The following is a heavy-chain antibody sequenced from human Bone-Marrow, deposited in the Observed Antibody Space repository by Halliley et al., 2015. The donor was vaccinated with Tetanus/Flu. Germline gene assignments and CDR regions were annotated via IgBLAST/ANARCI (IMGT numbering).Heavy chain of an antibody. CDR3: ARDADTTASYWYFDL. J-gene: IGHJ2*01. V-gene: IGHV3-33*01. D-gene: IGHD1-26*01. CDR2: IWSDGRNE. Sequence: ALIWSDGRNEFYGESVKGRFTISRDTSKNTLYLHMNSLRTEDTAVYYCARDADTTASYWYFDLWGRGTRVTVSS.